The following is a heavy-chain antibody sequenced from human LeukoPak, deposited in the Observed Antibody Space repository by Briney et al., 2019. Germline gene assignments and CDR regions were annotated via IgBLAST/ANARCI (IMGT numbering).Heavy chain of an antibody. J-gene: IGHJ3*02. V-gene: IGHV3-66*01. CDR1: GFTVSSNY. D-gene: IGHD1-26*01. CDR3: ARVYSGSYSDAFDI. CDR2: IYSGGST. Sequence: GGSLRLSCAASGFTVSSNYMSWVRQAPGKGLEWVSVIYSGGSTYYADSVKGRFTISRDNSKNSLYLQMNSLRAEDTAVYYCARVYSGSYSDAFDIWGQGTMVTVSS.